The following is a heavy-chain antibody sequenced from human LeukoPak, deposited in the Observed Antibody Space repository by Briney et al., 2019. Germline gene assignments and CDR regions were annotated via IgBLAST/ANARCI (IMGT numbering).Heavy chain of an antibody. CDR2: ISSSGSTI. CDR1: GFTFSDYY. Sequence: GGSLRLSCAASGFTFSDYYMSWIRQAPGKGLEWVSYISSSGSTIYYADSVKGRFTISRDNAKNSLYLQMNSLRAEDTAVYYCARDYYGSGSYLQAFDYWGQGTLVTVSS. CDR3: ARDYYGSGSYLQAFDY. J-gene: IGHJ4*02. V-gene: IGHV3-11*01. D-gene: IGHD3-10*01.